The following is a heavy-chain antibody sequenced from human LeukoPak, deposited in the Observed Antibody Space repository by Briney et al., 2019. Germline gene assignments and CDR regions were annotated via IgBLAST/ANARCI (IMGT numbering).Heavy chain of an antibody. CDR3: ARDQPDSSSWYTPFDY. CDR2: ISSSSSTI. CDR1: GFTFSSYG. Sequence: GSLRLSCAASGFTFSSYGMHWVRQAPGKGLEWVSYISSSSSTIYYADSVKGRFTISRDNAKNSLYLQMNSLRAEDTAVYYCARDQPDSSSWYTPFDYWGQGTLVTVSS. D-gene: IGHD6-13*01. J-gene: IGHJ4*02. V-gene: IGHV3-48*04.